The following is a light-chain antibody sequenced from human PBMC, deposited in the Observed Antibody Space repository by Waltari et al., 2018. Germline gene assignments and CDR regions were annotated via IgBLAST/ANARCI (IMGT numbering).Light chain of an antibody. J-gene: IGLJ1*01. V-gene: IGLV2-23*01. CDR1: SSDVGSYNL. Sequence: QSALTQPASVSGSPGQSITISCTGTSSDVGSYNLVSWYQQHPGKAPKLMIYEGSNRPSGISHRVSGSKSGNTASLTISGLQAEDEADYYCCSYAVGAIYVFGTGTKVTVL. CDR2: EGS. CDR3: CSYAVGAIYV.